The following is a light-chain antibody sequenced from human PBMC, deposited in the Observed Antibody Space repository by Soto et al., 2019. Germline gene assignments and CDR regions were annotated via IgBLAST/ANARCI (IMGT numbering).Light chain of an antibody. CDR1: SSNIGSNT. V-gene: IGLV1-44*01. Sequence: QSVLTQPPSASGTPGQRVTTSCSGSSSNIGSNTVNWYQQLPGTAPKLLIYSNNQRPSGVPDRFSGSKSGTSASLAISGLQSEDEADYYCAAGDDSLNGVLFGGGTKVTVL. J-gene: IGLJ2*01. CDR2: SNN. CDR3: AAGDDSLNGVL.